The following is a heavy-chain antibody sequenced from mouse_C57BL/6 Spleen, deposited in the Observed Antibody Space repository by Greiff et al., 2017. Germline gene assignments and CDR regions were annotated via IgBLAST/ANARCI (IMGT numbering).Heavy chain of an antibody. D-gene: IGHD1-1*01. V-gene: IGHV5-9-1*02. CDR3: TREATTGAWFAY. CDR1: GFTFSSYA. CDR2: ISSGGDYI. J-gene: IGHJ3*01. Sequence: EVHLVESGEGLVKPGGSLKLSCAASGFTFSSYAMSWVRQTPEKRLEWVAYISSGGDYIYYADTVKGRFTISRDNARNTLYLQMSSLKSEDTAMYYCTREATTGAWFAYWGQGTLVTVSA.